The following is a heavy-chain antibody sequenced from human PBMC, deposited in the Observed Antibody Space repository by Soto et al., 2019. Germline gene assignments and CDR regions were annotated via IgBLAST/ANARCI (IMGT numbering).Heavy chain of an antibody. CDR3: ARDGAGYGDVVAP. CDR2: IYYSGST. J-gene: IGHJ5*02. CDR1: GGSISSYY. V-gene: IGHV4-59*01. Sequence: QVQLQESGPGLVKPSETLSLTCTVSGGSISSYYWSWIRQPPGKGLEWIGYIYYSGSTNYNPSLKRRVXXSXDXXKNQCSRKLSSVTAADTAVYYCARDGAGYGDVVAPWGQGTLVTVSS. D-gene: IGHD2-15*01.